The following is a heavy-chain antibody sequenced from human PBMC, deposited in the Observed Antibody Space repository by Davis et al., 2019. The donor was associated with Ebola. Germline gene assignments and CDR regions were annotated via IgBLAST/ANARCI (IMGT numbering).Heavy chain of an antibody. Sequence: FGPTLAKLTQLLTLTRTFSGLPLSTSGAGVGWIGQPPGKALEWLALIYWDGDKRYSPSLKSRLTITKDTSKNLVVLTMTNMDPVDTATYYCAHSPAAAGTFDPWGQGTLVTVSS. D-gene: IGHD6-13*01. CDR3: AHSPAAAGTFDP. V-gene: IGHV2-5*02. CDR1: GLPLSTSGAG. J-gene: IGHJ5*02. CDR2: IYWDGDK.